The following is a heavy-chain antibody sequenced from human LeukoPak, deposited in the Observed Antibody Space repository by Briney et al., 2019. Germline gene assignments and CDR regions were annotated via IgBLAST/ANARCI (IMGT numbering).Heavy chain of an antibody. CDR1: GFTFSSYA. V-gene: IGHV3-30-3*01. J-gene: IGHJ6*02. Sequence: GGSLRLSCAASGFTFSSYAMHWGRQAPGKGLEWVAVISYDGSNKYYADSVKGRFTTSRDNSKNTLYLQMNSLRAEDAAVYYCAREVESGVMDVWGQGTTVTVSS. CDR2: ISYDGSNK. CDR3: AREVESGVMDV. D-gene: IGHD6-25*01.